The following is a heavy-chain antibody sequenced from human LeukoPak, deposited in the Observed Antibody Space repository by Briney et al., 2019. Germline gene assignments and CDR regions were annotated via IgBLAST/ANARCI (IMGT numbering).Heavy chain of an antibody. J-gene: IGHJ4*02. CDR1: GFTFSSYG. CDR2: IRYDGSNK. CDR3: ARDRGDYDY. V-gene: IGHV3-30*02. Sequence: PGGSLRLSCAASGFTFSSYGMHWVRQAPGKGLEWVAFIRYDGSNKYYADSVKGRLTISRDNAENSLYLQMNSLRVEDTAIYYCARDRGDYDYWGQGTLVTVSS. D-gene: IGHD4-17*01.